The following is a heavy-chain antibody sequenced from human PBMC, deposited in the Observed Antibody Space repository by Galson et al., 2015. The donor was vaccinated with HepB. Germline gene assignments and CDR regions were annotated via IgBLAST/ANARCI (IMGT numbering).Heavy chain of an antibody. CDR1: GYTFTSYG. V-gene: IGHV1-18*01. CDR2: ISAYNGNT. J-gene: IGHJ4*02. Sequence: SVKVSCKASGYTFTSYGISWVRQAPGQGLEWMGWISAYNGNTNYAQKLQGRVTMTTDTSTSTAYMELRSLRSDDTAVYYCARDPEGMVDCSSTSCPQYFDYWGQGTLVTVSS. CDR3: ARDPEGMVDCSSTSCPQYFDY. D-gene: IGHD2-2*01.